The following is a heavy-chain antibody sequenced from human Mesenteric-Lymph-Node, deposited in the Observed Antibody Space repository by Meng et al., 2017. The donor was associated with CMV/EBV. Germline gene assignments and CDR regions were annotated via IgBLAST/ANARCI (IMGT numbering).Heavy chain of an antibody. V-gene: IGHV3-48*04. CDR3: ARAGGYSSYHYFDY. Sequence: LSLTCVASGFTFRTYGMNWVRQAPGKGLEWVSHINSESTNIGYADSVKGRFTISRDIAGNSLYLQMNSLRAEDTAVYYCARAGGYSSYHYFDYWGQGTLVTVSS. J-gene: IGHJ4*02. D-gene: IGHD6-13*01. CDR2: INSESTNI. CDR1: GFTFRTYG.